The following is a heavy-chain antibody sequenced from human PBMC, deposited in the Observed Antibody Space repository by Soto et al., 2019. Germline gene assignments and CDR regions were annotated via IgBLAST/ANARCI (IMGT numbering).Heavy chain of an antibody. D-gene: IGHD1-7*01. CDR3: ARDPETNWNYSSYFDY. Sequence: GGSLRLSCAASGFTFSSYAMHWVRQAPGKGLEWVAVISYDGSNKYYADSVKGRFTISRDNSKNTLYLQMNSLRAEDTAVYYCARDPETNWNYSSYFDYWGQGTLVTVSS. V-gene: IGHV3-30-3*01. CDR2: ISYDGSNK. CDR1: GFTFSSYA. J-gene: IGHJ4*02.